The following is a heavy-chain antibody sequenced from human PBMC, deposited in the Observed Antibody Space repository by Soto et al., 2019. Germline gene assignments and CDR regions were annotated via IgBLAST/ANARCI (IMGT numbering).Heavy chain of an antibody. CDR2: TYYRSKWYS. D-gene: IGHD6-6*01. Sequence: LSQTLSLTCAISGDSVSSNNAAWNWIRQSPSRGLEWLGRTYYRSKWYSDYSLSVKSRITINPDTSKDQFSLQLNSVTPEDTALYYCAREKEYTRSSGMDVWGRGTTVTVSS. CDR3: AREKEYTRSSGMDV. J-gene: IGHJ6*02. V-gene: IGHV6-1*01. CDR1: GDSVSSNNAA.